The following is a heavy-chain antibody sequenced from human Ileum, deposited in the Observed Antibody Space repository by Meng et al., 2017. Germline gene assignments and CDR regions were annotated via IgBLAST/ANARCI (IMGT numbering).Heavy chain of an antibody. CDR1: SGSFSNNNYY. J-gene: IGHJ4*02. CDR2: IYYGGST. V-gene: IGHV4-39*01. CDR3: ARRAHYGDPPR. D-gene: IGHD4-17*01. Sequence: QLRLQESGPGLVKPSETLSLTCRVSSGSFSNNNYYWVWIRRPPGKGLEWIGRIYYGGSTYYNPSLKSRVTISVDTSTNQFSLKLISVTAADSAVYYCARRAHYGDPPRWGQGTLVTVSS.